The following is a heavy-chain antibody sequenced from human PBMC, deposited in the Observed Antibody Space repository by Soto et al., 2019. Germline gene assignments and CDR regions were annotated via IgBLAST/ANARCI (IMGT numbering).Heavy chain of an antibody. Sequence: SETLSLTCAVYGGSFSGYYWSWIRQPPGKGLEWIGEINHSGSTNYNPSLKSRVTISVDTSKNQFYLKLSSVTAADTAVYYCARGRGRTGVVVPYYYYYMDVWGKGTTVTVSS. D-gene: IGHD2-15*01. CDR2: INHSGST. CDR1: GGSFSGYY. CDR3: ARGRGRTGVVVPYYYYYMDV. J-gene: IGHJ6*03. V-gene: IGHV4-34*01.